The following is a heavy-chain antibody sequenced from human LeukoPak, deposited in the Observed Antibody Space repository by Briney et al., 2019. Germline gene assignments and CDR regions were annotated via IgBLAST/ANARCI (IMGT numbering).Heavy chain of an antibody. V-gene: IGHV3-23*01. CDR3: AKDSDPYYYYGMDV. J-gene: IGHJ6*01. CDR1: GFTFRNYL. CDR2: MTGTTGNT. Sequence: GGSLRLSCEASGFTFRNYLMSWVRQAPGKGLEWVSAMTGTTGNTYYADSVEGRFTISRDNAKNMLYLQMDSLEAEDTAVYYCAKDSDPYYYYGMDVWGQGTTVTVSS.